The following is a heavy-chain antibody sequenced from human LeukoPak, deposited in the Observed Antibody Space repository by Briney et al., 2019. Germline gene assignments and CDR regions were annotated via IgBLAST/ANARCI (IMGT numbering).Heavy chain of an antibody. CDR2: ISYSGST. Sequence: PSETLSLTFTVTGGSISSYYWSWIRQPPGKGLEWIGYISYSGSTNFNPSLKSRVTISVDTSKHQFSLKLSSVTAADTAVYYCAREGTAGTNLNWFDPWGQGTLVTVSS. CDR1: GGSISSYY. D-gene: IGHD1-1*01. V-gene: IGHV4-59*01. J-gene: IGHJ5*02. CDR3: AREGTAGTNLNWFDP.